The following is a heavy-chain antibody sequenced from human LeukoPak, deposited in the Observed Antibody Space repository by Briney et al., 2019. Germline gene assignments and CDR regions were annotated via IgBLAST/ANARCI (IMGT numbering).Heavy chain of an antibody. CDR1: GFTFSSYW. CDR2: IKQDGSEK. V-gene: IGHV3-7*03. Sequence: GGSLRLSCAASGFTFSSYWMSWVRQAPGKGLEWVANIKQDGSEKYYVDSVRGRFTISRDNAENSLYLQMNSLRAEDTAVYYCARDGGSYYFDYWGQGTLVTVSS. D-gene: IGHD1-26*01. CDR3: ARDGGSYYFDY. J-gene: IGHJ4*02.